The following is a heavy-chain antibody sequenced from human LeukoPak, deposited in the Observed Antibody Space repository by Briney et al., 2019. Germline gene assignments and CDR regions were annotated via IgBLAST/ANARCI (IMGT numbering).Heavy chain of an antibody. Sequence: GGSLRLSCAAPGFTFSSYGMHWVRQAPGKGLEWVAFIRYDGSNKYYADSVKGRFTISRDNSKNTLYLQMNSLRAEDTAVYYCAKDKGYGPDIESSYFDYWGQGTLVTVSS. V-gene: IGHV3-30*02. CDR2: IRYDGSNK. CDR3: AKDKGYGPDIESSYFDY. D-gene: IGHD6-13*01. J-gene: IGHJ4*02. CDR1: GFTFSSYG.